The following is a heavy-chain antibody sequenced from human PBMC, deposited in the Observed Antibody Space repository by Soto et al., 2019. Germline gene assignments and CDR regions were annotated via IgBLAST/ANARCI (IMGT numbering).Heavy chain of an antibody. Sequence: EVQLVQSGAEVKKHGESLRISCKGSGYSFTTYWISWVRQMPGKVLEWMGRIDPRDSNINNTPSFQGHVTMSADRSTNTAYLQCSSLKASYPAIYYCSRTGPVPGSGLGVYFQMDVWGQGTTVAVSS. V-gene: IGHV5-10-1*03. CDR2: IDPRDSNI. CDR1: GYSFTTYW. J-gene: IGHJ6*01. CDR3: SRTGPVPGSGLGVYFQMDV. D-gene: IGHD3-10*01.